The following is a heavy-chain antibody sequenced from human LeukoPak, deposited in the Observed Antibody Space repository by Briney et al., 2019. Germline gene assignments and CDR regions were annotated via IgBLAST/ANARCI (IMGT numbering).Heavy chain of an antibody. D-gene: IGHD3-22*01. CDR3: AKDLHYYDSSGYYFPLDY. J-gene: IGHJ4*02. Sequence: GGSLRLSCAASGFTFSSYGMHWVRQAPGKGLEWVAVISYDGSNKYYADSVKGRFTISRDNSKNTLYLQMNSLRAEDTAVYYCAKDLHYYDSSGYYFPLDYWGQGTLVTVSS. CDR1: GFTFSSYG. CDR2: ISYDGSNK. V-gene: IGHV3-30*18.